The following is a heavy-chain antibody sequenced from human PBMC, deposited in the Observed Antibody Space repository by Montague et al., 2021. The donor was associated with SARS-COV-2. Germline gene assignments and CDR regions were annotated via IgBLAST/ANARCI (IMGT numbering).Heavy chain of an antibody. CDR2: ISSSSSYT. CDR1: GFTFSSYS. J-gene: IGHJ4*02. D-gene: IGHD3-9*01. CDR3: ARDPYYDILSGYYKY. Sequence: SLRLSCAASGFTFSSYSMNWVRQAPGKGLEWVSSISSSSSYTYYADSVKGRFTISRDNAKNSLYLQMNSLRAEDTAVYYCARDPYYDILSGYYKYWGQGTLVTVSS. V-gene: IGHV3-21*01.